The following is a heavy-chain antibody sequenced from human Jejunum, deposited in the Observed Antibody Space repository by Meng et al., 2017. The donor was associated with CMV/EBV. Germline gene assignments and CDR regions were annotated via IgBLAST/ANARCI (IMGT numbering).Heavy chain of an antibody. CDR3: ARGGNFDP. CDR1: GYTFSTYT. J-gene: IGHJ5*02. CDR2: ISANTGTP. Sequence: QVQLVQSASELKKPGASVKVSCKASGYTFSTYTINSVRQAHGRGLEWMGWISANTGTPTYTQGFTGRFVFTLDTSVSTAYLQISSLKAEDTAVYYCARGGNFDPWGQGTLVTVSS. D-gene: IGHD2/OR15-2a*01. V-gene: IGHV7-4-1*02.